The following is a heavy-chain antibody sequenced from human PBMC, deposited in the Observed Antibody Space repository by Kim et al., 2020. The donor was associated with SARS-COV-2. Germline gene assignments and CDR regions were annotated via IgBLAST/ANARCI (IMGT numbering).Heavy chain of an antibody. CDR3: AKVYYDFWSGYFDY. J-gene: IGHJ4*02. V-gene: IGHV3-23*01. D-gene: IGHD3-3*01. Sequence: ADSVKGRFTIDRDNSKNTLYLQRNSLRAEDTAVYYCAKVYYDFWSGYFDYWGQGTLVTVSS.